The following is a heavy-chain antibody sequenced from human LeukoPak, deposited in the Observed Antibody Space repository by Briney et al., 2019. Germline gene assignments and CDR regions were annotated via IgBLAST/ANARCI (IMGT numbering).Heavy chain of an antibody. V-gene: IGHV4-59*02. Sequence: PSETLSLTCTVSSGSVSSDYWSWIRQPPGKGLEWVGYIFSNGNTEYSPSLKSRATISVDTSKNQCSLKLNSVTAADTAVYYCARGSFLITFGGLIVWGQGTLVTVSS. J-gene: IGHJ4*02. CDR1: SGSVSSDY. CDR2: IFSNGNT. CDR3: ARGSFLITFGGLIV. D-gene: IGHD3-16*02.